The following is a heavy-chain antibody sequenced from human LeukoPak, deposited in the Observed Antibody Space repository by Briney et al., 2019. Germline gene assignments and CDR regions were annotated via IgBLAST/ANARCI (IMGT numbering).Heavy chain of an antibody. CDR2: ITVYNNKT. D-gene: IGHD3-10*01. V-gene: IGHV1-18*01. Sequence: ASVKVSCKASGYSFSAYTVSWVRQAPGQGLEWMALITVYNNKTDYAQKFEGRVTVTTDTSTSTAYMELRSLTSNDTAVYYCARQRFGDVHAFDVWGQGTVVSVS. CDR3: ARQRFGDVHAFDV. J-gene: IGHJ3*01. CDR1: GYSFSAYT.